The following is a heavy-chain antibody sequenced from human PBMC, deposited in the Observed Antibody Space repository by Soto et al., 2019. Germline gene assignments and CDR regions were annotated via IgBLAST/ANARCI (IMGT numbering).Heavy chain of an antibody. CDR2: ISGYNGKT. Sequence: QVQLVQSGGEVKKPGASVKVSCKASGYTFTSYGISWVRQAPGQGLEWMGWISGYNGKTNYAQKVQDRVTMTTDTHTSTVYMELRSLRSDDTAVYYGAREGDVPYDYYGMDVWGQGTTVTVSS. V-gene: IGHV1-18*01. CDR1: GYTFTSYG. D-gene: IGHD2-21*02. CDR3: AREGDVPYDYYGMDV. J-gene: IGHJ6*02.